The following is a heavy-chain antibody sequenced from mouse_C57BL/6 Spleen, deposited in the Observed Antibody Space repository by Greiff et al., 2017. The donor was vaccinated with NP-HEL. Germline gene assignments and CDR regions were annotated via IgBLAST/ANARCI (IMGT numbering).Heavy chain of an antibody. CDR1: GYTFTSYG. CDR2: IYPRSGNT. Sequence: QVQLKQSGAELARPGASVKLSCKASGYTFTSYGISWVKQRTGQGLEWIGEIYPRSGNTYYNEKFKGKATLTADKSSSTAYMELRSLTSEDSAVYFCARSEVTTLYFDYWGQGTTLTVSS. D-gene: IGHD2-2*01. J-gene: IGHJ2*01. V-gene: IGHV1-81*01. CDR3: ARSEVTTLYFDY.